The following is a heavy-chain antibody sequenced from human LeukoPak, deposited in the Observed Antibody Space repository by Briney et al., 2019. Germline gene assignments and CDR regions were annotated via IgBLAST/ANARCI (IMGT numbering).Heavy chain of an antibody. CDR1: GFTFSSYNYG. D-gene: IGHD2-15*01. J-gene: IGHJ4*02. CDR3: ARGYSCSGGSCYFDN. V-gene: IGHV3-33*01. CDR2: IWHDNTNK. Sequence: GGSLRLSCAASGFTFSSYNYGMHWVRQAPGKGLEWVAFIWHDNTNKYYSDSVKGRFTISRDNSKNTLYLQMNSLRAEDTAVYYCARGYSCSGGSCYFDNWGQGTLVTVSS.